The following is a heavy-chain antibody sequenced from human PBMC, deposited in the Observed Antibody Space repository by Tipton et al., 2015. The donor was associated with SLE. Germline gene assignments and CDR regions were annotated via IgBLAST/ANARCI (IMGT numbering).Heavy chain of an antibody. CDR1: GFTVSSNY. CDR3: ASGRDCSGGSCYLY. V-gene: IGHV3-53*05. CDR2: IYSGGST. Sequence: SLRLSCAASGFTVSSNYMSWVRQAPGKGLEWVSVIYSGGSTYYADSVKDRFTISRDNSKNTLYLQMNSLRAEDTAVYYCASGRDCSGGSCYLYWGQGTLVTVSS. J-gene: IGHJ4*02. D-gene: IGHD2-15*01.